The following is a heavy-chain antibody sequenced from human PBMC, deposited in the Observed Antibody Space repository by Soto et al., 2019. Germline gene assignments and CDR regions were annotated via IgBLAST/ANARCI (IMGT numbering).Heavy chain of an antibody. CDR3: AVNGYYYDSSGYRFDY. D-gene: IGHD3-22*01. V-gene: IGHV1-69*01. J-gene: IGHJ4*02. CDR1: GGTFSSYA. CDR2: IIPIFGTA. Sequence: QVQLVQSGAEVKKPGSSVKVSCKASGGTFSSYAISWVRQAPGQGLEWMGGIIPIFGTANYAQKFQCRVTITADESTSTAYMELSSLRSEDTAVYYCAVNGYYYDSSGYRFDYWGQGTLVTVSS.